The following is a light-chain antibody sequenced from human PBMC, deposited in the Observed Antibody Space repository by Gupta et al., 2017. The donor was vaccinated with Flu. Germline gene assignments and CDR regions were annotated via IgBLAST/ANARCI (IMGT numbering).Light chain of an antibody. Sequence: DIVLTQSPATLSVSPGERATLSCRASQSVTSYLAWYQQKPGQAPRLLIYGASNRVTGIPGRFRGSGSRTEFTLTISSLESEDFAVYYCQQCSKWLRITFGQGTRLEIK. CDR2: GAS. J-gene: IGKJ5*01. CDR3: QQCSKWLRIT. CDR1: QSVTSY. V-gene: IGKV3-11*01.